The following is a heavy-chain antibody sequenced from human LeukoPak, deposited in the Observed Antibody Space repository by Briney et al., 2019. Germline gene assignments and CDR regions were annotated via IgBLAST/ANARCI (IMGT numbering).Heavy chain of an antibody. V-gene: IGHV3-21*01. CDR2: ISSSSRYI. J-gene: IGHJ2*01. CDR3: ARDGATVSSSPSYWYFDL. Sequence: GGSLRLSCAASGFTFSTYTINWVRQAPGKGLEWVSSISSSSRYIYSADSVKGRFTISRDNAKNSLFLHMNSLRADDTAVYYCARDGATVSSSPSYWYFDLWGRGTLVTVSS. D-gene: IGHD1-26*01. CDR1: GFTFSTYT.